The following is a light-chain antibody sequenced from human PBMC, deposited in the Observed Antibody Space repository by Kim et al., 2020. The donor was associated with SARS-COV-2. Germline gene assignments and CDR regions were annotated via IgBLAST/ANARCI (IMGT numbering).Light chain of an antibody. CDR2: DAS. J-gene: IGKJ4*01. CDR3: QQYTSSPLT. V-gene: IGKV3-20*01. CDR1: QSVSRNY. Sequence: SPGERATLSCRASQSVSRNYLAWYQQKPGQAPRLLIYDASSRATDIPDRFGGSGSGTDFTLTISRLEPEDFAVYYCQQYTSSPLTFGGGTKVDIK.